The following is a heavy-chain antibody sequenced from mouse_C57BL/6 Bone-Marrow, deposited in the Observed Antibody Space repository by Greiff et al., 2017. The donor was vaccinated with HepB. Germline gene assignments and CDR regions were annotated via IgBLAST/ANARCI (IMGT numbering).Heavy chain of an antibody. CDR1: GFTFSSYA. J-gene: IGHJ4*01. Sequence: EVQGVESGGGLVKPGGSLKLSCAASGFTFSSYAMSWVRQTPEKRLEWVATISDGGSYTYYPDNVKGRFTISRDNAKNNLYLQMSHLKSEDTAMYYCARDLTTVVATDAMDYWGQGTSVTVSS. V-gene: IGHV5-4*01. CDR2: ISDGGSYT. D-gene: IGHD1-1*01. CDR3: ARDLTTVVATDAMDY.